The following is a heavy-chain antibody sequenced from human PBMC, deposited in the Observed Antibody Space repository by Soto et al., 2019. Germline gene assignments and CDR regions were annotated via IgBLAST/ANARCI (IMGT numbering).Heavy chain of an antibody. CDR2: ILVDGRT. Sequence: PGGSLRLSCAASGFICSSYAMSWVRQAPGKGLEWVSTILVDGRTFYVDSVKGRFTISRDSSQNAVYLQMNSLTAWDTALYYCAKATATGGGAFDICGQGTMVTVSS. CDR3: AKATATGGGAFDI. J-gene: IGHJ3*02. CDR1: GFICSSYA. D-gene: IGHD1-1*01. V-gene: IGHV3-23*01.